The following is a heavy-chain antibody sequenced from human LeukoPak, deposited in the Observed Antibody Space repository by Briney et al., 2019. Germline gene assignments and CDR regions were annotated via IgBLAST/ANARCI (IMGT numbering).Heavy chain of an antibody. J-gene: IGHJ5*02. CDR1: GFTFSSYA. CDR2: ISSSGVST. CDR3: AKDQAAGGPPYNWFDP. V-gene: IGHV3-23*01. Sequence: SGGSLRLSCAASGFTFSSYAMSWVRQAPGKGLEWVSAISSSGVSTYYADSVKGRFTISRDNSRNTLYLQMNGLRAEDTAVYFCAKDQAAGGPPYNWFDPWGQGTLVTVSS. D-gene: IGHD6-13*01.